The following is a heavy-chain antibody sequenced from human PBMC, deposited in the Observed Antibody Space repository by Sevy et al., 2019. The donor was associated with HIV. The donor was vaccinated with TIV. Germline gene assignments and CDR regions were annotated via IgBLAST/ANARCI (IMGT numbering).Heavy chain of an antibody. J-gene: IGHJ6*02. CDR1: GYTFTTYG. Sequence: ASVKVSCKASGYTFTTYGISWVRQAPGQGLEWMGWISGYNGNTNYAQKFQGRVTMTTDTSMTTAYMELRSLRSDDTAVYYCARDRQITIFGVVTGTGMDVWGQGTTVTVSS. CDR2: ISGYNGNT. V-gene: IGHV1-18*01. CDR3: ARDRQITIFGVVTGTGMDV. D-gene: IGHD3-3*01.